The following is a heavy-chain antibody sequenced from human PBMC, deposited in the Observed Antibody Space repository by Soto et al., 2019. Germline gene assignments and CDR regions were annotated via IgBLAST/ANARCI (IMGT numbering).Heavy chain of an antibody. V-gene: IGHV4-34*01. J-gene: IGHJ4*02. D-gene: IGHD3-3*01. Sequence: QVQLQQWGAGLLKPSETLSLTCAVYGGSFSGYYWSWIRQPPGKGLEWIGEINHSGSTNYNPSLKSRVTISVDTSKNQFSLKLSSVTAADTAVYYCAREWSGYYTTFDYWGPGTLVTVSS. CDR1: GGSFSGYY. CDR2: INHSGST. CDR3: AREWSGYYTTFDY.